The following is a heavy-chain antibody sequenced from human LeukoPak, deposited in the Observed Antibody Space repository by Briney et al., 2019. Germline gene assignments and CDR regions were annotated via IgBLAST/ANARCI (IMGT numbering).Heavy chain of an antibody. V-gene: IGHV4-34*01. CDR3: ARLLLFGGGVDY. D-gene: IGHD3-10*02. CDR1: GGSFSGYY. Sequence: TSETLSLTCAVYGGSFSGYYWSWIRQPPGKGLEWIGEINHSGSTNYNPSLKSRVTISVDTSKNQFSLKLSSVTAADTAVYYCARLLLFGGGVDYWGQGTLVTVSS. CDR2: INHSGST. J-gene: IGHJ4*02.